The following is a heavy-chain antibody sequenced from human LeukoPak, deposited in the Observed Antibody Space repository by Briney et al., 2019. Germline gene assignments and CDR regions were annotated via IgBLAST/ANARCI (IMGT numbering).Heavy chain of an antibody. D-gene: IGHD5-18*01. Sequence: SETLSLTCAVYGGSFSGYYWSWIRQPPGKGLEWIGEINHSGSTNYNPPLKSRVTISVDTSKNQFSLKLSSVTAADTAVYYCARVDSYGYSYYYYYYMDVWGKGTTVTVSS. CDR3: ARVDSYGYSYYYYYYMDV. V-gene: IGHV4-34*01. J-gene: IGHJ6*03. CDR1: GGSFSGYY. CDR2: INHSGST.